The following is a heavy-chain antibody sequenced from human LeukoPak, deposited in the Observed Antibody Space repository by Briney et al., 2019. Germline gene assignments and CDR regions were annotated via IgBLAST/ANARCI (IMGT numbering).Heavy chain of an antibody. CDR3: ARDEGSSENWNYAQY. Sequence: GGSLRLSCAASGFTFSSYAMSWVRQAPGKGLEWVSAISGSGGSTYYADSVKGRFTISRGNAKNSLYLQMNSLRAEDTAVYYCARDEGSSENWNYAQYWGQGTLVTVSS. D-gene: IGHD1-7*01. CDR2: ISGSGGST. V-gene: IGHV3-23*01. J-gene: IGHJ4*02. CDR1: GFTFSSYA.